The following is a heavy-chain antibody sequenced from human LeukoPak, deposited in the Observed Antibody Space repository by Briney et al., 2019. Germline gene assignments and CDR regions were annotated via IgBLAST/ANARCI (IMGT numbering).Heavy chain of an antibody. V-gene: IGHV3-21*01. Sequence: QAGGSLRLSCAASGFTFSSYSMNWVRQAPGKGLEWVSSISSSSSYIYYADSVKGRFTISRDNAKNSLYLQMNSLRAEDTAVYYCARAPGDSSSWYDAFVIWGQGTMVTVSS. CDR2: ISSSSSYI. CDR3: ARAPGDSSSWYDAFVI. D-gene: IGHD6-13*01. J-gene: IGHJ3*02. CDR1: GFTFSSYS.